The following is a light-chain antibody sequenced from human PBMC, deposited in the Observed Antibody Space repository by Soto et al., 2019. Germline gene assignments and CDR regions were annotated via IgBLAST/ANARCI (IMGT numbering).Light chain of an antibody. V-gene: IGKV3-15*01. CDR1: QSVSSN. CDR3: QQYNNWPRT. CDR2: AAS. J-gene: IGKJ1*01. Sequence: IVMTQSPATLSVSPGERATLSCRASQSVSSNLAWYQQKPGQAPRLLIYAASTRATGIPARFSGSGSGTEFTLTISSMQSEDFAVYYCQQYNNWPRTFGQGTKVEI.